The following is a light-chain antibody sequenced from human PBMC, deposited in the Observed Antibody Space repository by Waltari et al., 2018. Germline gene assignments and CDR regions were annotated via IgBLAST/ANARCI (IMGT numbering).Light chain of an antibody. CDR2: KNN. V-gene: IGLV1-47*01. J-gene: IGLJ2*01. CDR1: NSNIGSNY. CDR3: AAWDDSLSAVP. Sequence: QSVLTQPPSTSGTPGPRVTISCSGSNSNIGSNYVYWYQQVPGMAPKLLIYKNNQRPSGVPDRFSRSKSGTSASLAISALRSEDEADYYCAAWDDSLSAVPFGGGTKVTVL.